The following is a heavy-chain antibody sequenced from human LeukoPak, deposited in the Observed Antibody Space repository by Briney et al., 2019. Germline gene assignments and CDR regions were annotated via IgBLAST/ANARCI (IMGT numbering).Heavy chain of an antibody. CDR2: IYTSGST. D-gene: IGHD1-26*01. CDR3: ARDHYSGSKNTFDI. J-gene: IGHJ3*02. V-gene: IGHV4-4*07. Sequence: PSETLSLTCTVSGGSISSYYWSWIRQPAGKGLEWIGRIYTSGSTNYNPSLKSRVTMSVDTSKNQFSLKLSSVTAADTAVYYCARDHYSGSKNTFDIWGQGTMVTVSS. CDR1: GGSISSYY.